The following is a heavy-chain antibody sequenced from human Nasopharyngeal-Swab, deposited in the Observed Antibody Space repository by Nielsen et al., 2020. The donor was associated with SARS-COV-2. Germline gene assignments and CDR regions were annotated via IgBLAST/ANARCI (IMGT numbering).Heavy chain of an antibody. J-gene: IGHJ2*01. Sequence: SETLSLTCTVSGGSISSGSFYWSWIRQPAGEGLEWIGRFYTSGSTNYNDNPSLKSRVTISVDTSENQFSLKLSSVTAADTAVYYCVHSSSWYGIGYFDLWGRGTLVTVSS. CDR1: GGSISSGSFY. CDR3: VHSSSWYGIGYFDL. V-gene: IGHV4-61*02. D-gene: IGHD6-13*01. CDR2: FYTSGST.